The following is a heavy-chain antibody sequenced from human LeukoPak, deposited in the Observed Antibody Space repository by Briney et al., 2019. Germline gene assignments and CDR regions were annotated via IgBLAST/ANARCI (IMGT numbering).Heavy chain of an antibody. CDR1: GYTFTSYY. D-gene: IGHD2-15*01. CDR3: ARELLRAFYI. V-gene: IGHV1-46*01. J-gene: IGHJ3*02. Sequence: ASVKVSCKASGYTFTSYYMHWVRQAPGQGLEWMGIINPSGGSTSYAQKFQGRVTITADKSTSTAYMELNSLRSEDTAVYYCARELLRAFYIWGQGTMVTVSS. CDR2: INPSGGST.